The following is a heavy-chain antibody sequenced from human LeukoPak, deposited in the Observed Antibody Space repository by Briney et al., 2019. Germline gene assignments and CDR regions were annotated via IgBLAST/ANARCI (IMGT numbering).Heavy chain of an antibody. CDR2: INHSGST. Sequence: PSETLSLTCAVYGGSFSGYYWSWIRQPPGKGLEWIGEINHSGSTNYNPSLKSRVTISVDTSKNQFSLKLSSVTAADTAVYYCARAPEAWYDSHLDRWGQGTLVTVSS. CDR1: GGSFSGYY. J-gene: IGHJ4*02. V-gene: IGHV4-34*01. D-gene: IGHD1-1*01. CDR3: ARAPEAWYDSHLDR.